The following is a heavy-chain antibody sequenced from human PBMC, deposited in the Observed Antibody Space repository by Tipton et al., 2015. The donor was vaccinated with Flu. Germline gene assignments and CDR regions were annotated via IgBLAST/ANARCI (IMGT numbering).Heavy chain of an antibody. CDR1: GGSISSGYY. CDR3: ARYGKSSYV. J-gene: IGHJ4*02. Sequence: TLSLTCTVSGGSISSGYYWGWIRQPPGKGLEWIGSIYHSGSTYYNPSLKSRVTISVDTSKNQFSLKLSSVTAADTAVYYCARYGKSSYVWGQGTLVTVSS. V-gene: IGHV4-38-2*02. D-gene: IGHD6-13*01. CDR2: IYHSGST.